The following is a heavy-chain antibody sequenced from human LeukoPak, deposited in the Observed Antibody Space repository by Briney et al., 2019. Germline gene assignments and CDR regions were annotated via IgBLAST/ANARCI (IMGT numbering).Heavy chain of an antibody. J-gene: IGHJ4*02. D-gene: IGHD3-22*01. CDR2: ISSNGGST. CDR3: ARGRLVVTAFDY. Sequence: QSGGSLRLSCAASGFTLSRYTMHWVRQAPGKGLEYVSTISSNGGSTYYANSVKGRFTISRDNSKSTLYLQMGSLRAEDMAMYYCARGRLVVTAFDYWGQGTLVTVSS. CDR1: GFTLSRYT. V-gene: IGHV3-64*01.